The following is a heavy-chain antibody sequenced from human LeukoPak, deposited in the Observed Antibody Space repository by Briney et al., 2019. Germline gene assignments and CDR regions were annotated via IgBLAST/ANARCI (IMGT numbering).Heavy chain of an antibody. CDR1: GGSVSNGGYF. D-gene: IGHD3-22*01. J-gene: IGHJ4*02. Sequence: SQTLSLTCAVAGGSVSNGGYFWTWIRQSPGKGLDWIGYIYYNGKTDYNPSFKSRVTVSMTRSKNHFSLKLTSVTAADTAVYYCARGLESYDDNSNSYAAPEFDYWGQGIPVTVSS. V-gene: IGHV4-30-2*06. CDR2: IYYNGKT. CDR3: ARGLESYDDNSNSYAAPEFDY.